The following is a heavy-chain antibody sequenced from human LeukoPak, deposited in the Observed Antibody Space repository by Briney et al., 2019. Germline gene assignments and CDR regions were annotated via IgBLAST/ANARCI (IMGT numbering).Heavy chain of an antibody. Sequence: PSETLSLTCTVSGGTISSGDYYWSWLRQPPGKGLEWIGYIYYSGSTYYNPSLKSRVTISVDTSKNQFSLKLSSVTAADTAVYYCASTSLTTDNWFDPWGQGTLVTVPS. CDR1: GGTISSGDYY. CDR3: ASTSLTTDNWFDP. V-gene: IGHV4-30-4*01. J-gene: IGHJ5*02. D-gene: IGHD3-22*01. CDR2: IYYSGST.